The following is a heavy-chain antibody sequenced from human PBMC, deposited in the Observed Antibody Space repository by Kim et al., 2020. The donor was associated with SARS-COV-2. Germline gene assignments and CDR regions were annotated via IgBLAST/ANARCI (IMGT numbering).Heavy chain of an antibody. V-gene: IGHV3-11*01. D-gene: IGHD3-10*01. J-gene: IGHJ4*02. Sequence: YTADSVKVRCTMSRDNAKNSLYREMNRRRAEDTAVYYCARDVGGVDYWGQGTLVTVSS. CDR3: ARDVGGVDY.